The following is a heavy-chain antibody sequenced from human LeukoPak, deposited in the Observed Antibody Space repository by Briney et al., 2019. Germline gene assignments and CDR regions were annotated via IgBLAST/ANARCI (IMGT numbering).Heavy chain of an antibody. J-gene: IGHJ5*02. CDR3: ARVIAAANWFDP. CDR2: IYYSGST. Sequence: SETLSLTCTVSGGSISSSSYYWGWIRQPPGKGLEWIGSIYYSGSTYYNPSLKSRVTISVDTSKNQFSLKLSSVTAADTAVYYCARVIAAANWFDPWGQGTLVTVS. V-gene: IGHV4-39*01. D-gene: IGHD6-13*01. CDR1: GGSISSSSYY.